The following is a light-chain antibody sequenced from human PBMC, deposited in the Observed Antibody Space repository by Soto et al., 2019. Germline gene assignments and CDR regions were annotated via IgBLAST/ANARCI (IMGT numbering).Light chain of an antibody. Sequence: DIQMTQSPSSLSASVGDRVTITYRSSQNIDNYLNWYQQKPGKAPKFLIYGASNLQSGVPSRFSGSGSGTDFTLTISSLQPEDFATYYCQQSYSTPPLTFGGGTKVEIK. CDR3: QQSYSTPPLT. J-gene: IGKJ4*01. V-gene: IGKV1-39*01. CDR1: QNIDNY. CDR2: GAS.